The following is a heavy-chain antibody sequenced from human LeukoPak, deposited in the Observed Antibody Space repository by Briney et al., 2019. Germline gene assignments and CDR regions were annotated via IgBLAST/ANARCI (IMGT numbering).Heavy chain of an antibody. J-gene: IGHJ4*02. CDR2: INHSGTT. D-gene: IGHD4-17*01. V-gene: IGHV4-34*01. CDR3: ARGPTDTLHDFDY. CDR1: GGSISSYY. Sequence: SETLSLTCTVSGGSISSYYWSWIRQPPGKGPEWFGQINHSGTTYFNPSLKSRVTISVDTSKNEISLKVYSVTAADTAVYYCARGPTDTLHDFDYWGQGTLVTVSS.